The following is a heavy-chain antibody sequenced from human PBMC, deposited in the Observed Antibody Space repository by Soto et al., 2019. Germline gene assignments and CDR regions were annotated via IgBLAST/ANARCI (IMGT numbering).Heavy chain of an antibody. V-gene: IGHV3-7*01. Sequence: EVQLVESGGGLVQPGGSLRLSCAASGFTFSNYWMNWVRQAPGKGLEWVANINEDGSEKYYVDSAKGRFTISRDNAKNSLYLQMSSLRAEDTAVYYCGRGLFDYWGQGTLVTVSS. CDR1: GFTFSNYW. J-gene: IGHJ4*02. CDR2: INEDGSEK. CDR3: GRGLFDY.